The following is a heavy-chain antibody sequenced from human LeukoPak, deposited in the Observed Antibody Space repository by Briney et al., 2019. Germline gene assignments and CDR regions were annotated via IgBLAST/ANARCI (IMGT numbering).Heavy chain of an antibody. CDR3: ARCGNWGVGHAFDI. CDR1: GFTFSSYE. Sequence: GGSLRLSCAASGFTFSSYEMNWVRQAPGKGLDLVSYISSSGSTIYSADSVKGRFSISRDNAKNSLYLQMNSLRAEDTAVYYCARCGNWGVGHAFDIWGQGTMVTVSS. CDR2: ISSSGSTI. D-gene: IGHD4-23*01. J-gene: IGHJ3*02. V-gene: IGHV3-48*03.